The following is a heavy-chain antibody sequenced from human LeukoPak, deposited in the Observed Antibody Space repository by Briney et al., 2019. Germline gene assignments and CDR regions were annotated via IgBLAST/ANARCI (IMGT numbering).Heavy chain of an antibody. J-gene: IGHJ4*02. CDR1: GFTFSNYG. CDR2: IKQDGSEK. V-gene: IGHV3-7*03. CDR3: ARVFSSVRGVPRGFNY. D-gene: IGHD3-10*01. Sequence: GGSLRLSCAASGFTFSNYGMHWVRQAPGKGLEWVANIKQDGSEKHYVDSVKGRFTISRDNAKNSLYLQMNSLRAEDTAVYYCARVFSSVRGVPRGFNYWGQGTLVTVSS.